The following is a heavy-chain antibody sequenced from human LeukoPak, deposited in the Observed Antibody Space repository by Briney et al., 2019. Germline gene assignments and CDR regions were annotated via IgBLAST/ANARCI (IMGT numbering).Heavy chain of an antibody. Sequence: SETLSLTCTVSGVSISSTSYCWGWIRQPPGKGLEWIGSIYYSGRTYYNPSLKSRVTISVDTSKNQFSLKLSSVTAADTAVYYCARGDRRGGYDKKFDYWGQGTLVTVSS. CDR3: ARGDRRGGYDKKFDY. V-gene: IGHV4-39*07. J-gene: IGHJ4*02. CDR2: IYYSGRT. CDR1: GVSISSTSYC. D-gene: IGHD5-12*01.